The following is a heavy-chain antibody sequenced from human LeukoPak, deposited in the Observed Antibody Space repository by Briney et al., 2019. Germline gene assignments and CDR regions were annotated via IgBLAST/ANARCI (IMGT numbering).Heavy chain of an antibody. CDR2: ISSSTTTT. D-gene: IGHD4-11*01. CDR3: ARGYSNPPLEY. V-gene: IGHV3-48*01. CDR1: GDTLIGYG. Sequence: QPGGSLRLSCVASGDTLIGYGMNWVRQAPGKGLEWISSISSSTTTTYYADSVRGRFTISRDSAKNSLYLHMNSLGAEDTAIYYCARGYSNPPLEYWGQGTPVTVSS. J-gene: IGHJ4*02.